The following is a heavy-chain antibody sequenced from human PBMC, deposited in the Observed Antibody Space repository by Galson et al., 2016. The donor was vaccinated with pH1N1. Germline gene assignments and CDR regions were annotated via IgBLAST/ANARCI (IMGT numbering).Heavy chain of an antibody. J-gene: IGHJ4*02. V-gene: IGHV1-46*01. CDR2: IDPSDGTT. CDR3: ARRSFLDY. Sequence: SVKFSCKAAGYSVTRYYMHWVRQAPGQGLEWMGIIDPSDGTTTYSEKFQGRISLTRDTSTNSVYMELTTLRPDDSATYFCARRSFLDYWGQGTLVTVSS. CDR1: GYSVTRYY.